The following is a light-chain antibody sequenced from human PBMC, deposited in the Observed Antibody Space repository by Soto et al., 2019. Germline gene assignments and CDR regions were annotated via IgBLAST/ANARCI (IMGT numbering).Light chain of an antibody. V-gene: IGLV2-14*03. CDR1: SSDVGGYNY. CDR2: DVS. J-gene: IGLJ1*01. Sequence: QSALNQPASVYGSPAQSITISCNGSSSDVGGYNYVSWYRHLPGKAPELMIFDVSNRPSGLSDRFSGSKSGNTASLTISGLQADDEADYYCSSYTNSGTYVFGTGTKVTVL. CDR3: SSYTNSGTYV.